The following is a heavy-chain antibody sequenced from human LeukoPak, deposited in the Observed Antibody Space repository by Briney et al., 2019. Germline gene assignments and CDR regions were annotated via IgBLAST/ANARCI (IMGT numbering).Heavy chain of an antibody. CDR2: IYYSGST. CDR1: GGSISSYY. V-gene: IGHV4-59*01. D-gene: IGHD6-6*01. J-gene: IGHJ6*02. CDR3: ARDFPSSSYYGMDV. Sequence: PSETLSLTCTVSGGSISSYYWSWIRQPPGKGLEWIGYIYYSGSTNYNPSLKSRVTISVDMSKNQFSLKLSSVTAADTAVYYCARDFPSSSYYGMDVWGQGTTVTVSS.